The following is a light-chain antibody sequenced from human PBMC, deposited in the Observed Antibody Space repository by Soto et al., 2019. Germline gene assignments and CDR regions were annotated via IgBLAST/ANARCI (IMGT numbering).Light chain of an antibody. CDR2: QDN. CDR1: KLGDKY. V-gene: IGLV3-1*01. CDR3: QALDSGLV. J-gene: IGLJ2*01. Sequence: SYELTQPPSVSVSPGQTASISCSGDKLGDKYVCWYQQKPGQSPVLVIYQDNKRPSGIPERFSGSNSENTATLTISGTQAMDEADYYCQALDSGLVFGGGTKLTVL.